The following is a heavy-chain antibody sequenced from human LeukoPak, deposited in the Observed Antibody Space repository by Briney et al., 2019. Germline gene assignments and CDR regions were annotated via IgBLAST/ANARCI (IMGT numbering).Heavy chain of an antibody. Sequence: PSETLSLTCTVSGGSISSSNYYWGWIRQPPGQGLEWIGSIYYSGSTYYNPSLKSRVTISVDTSKNQLSLKLRSVTAADTAVYYCASHFGTWGQGTLVTVSS. V-gene: IGHV4-39*01. J-gene: IGHJ4*02. CDR1: GGSISSSNYY. CDR3: ASHFGT. CDR2: IYYSGST. D-gene: IGHD3/OR15-3a*01.